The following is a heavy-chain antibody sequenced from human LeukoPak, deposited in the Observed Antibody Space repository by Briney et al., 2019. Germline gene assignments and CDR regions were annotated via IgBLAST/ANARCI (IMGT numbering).Heavy chain of an antibody. Sequence: SETLSLTCTVSGGSISSSSYYWGWIRQPPGKGLEWIGSIYYSGSTYYNPSLKSRVTISVDTSKNQFSLKLSSVTAADTAVYYCASGVGGGYCSSTSCYAPYYFDYWGQGTLVTVSS. CDR1: GGSISSSSYY. J-gene: IGHJ4*02. V-gene: IGHV4-39*07. D-gene: IGHD2-2*01. CDR3: ASGVGGGYCSSTSCYAPYYFDY. CDR2: IYYSGST.